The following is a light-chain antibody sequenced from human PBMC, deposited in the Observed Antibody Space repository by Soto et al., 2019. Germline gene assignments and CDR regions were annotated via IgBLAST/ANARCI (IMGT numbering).Light chain of an antibody. CDR2: EVS. CDR3: SSYTSSSTLV. CDR1: SSDFGGYNY. J-gene: IGLJ2*01. Sequence: QSALTQPASVSGSPGQSITISCTGTSSDFGGYNYDSWYQQHPGKAPKLMIYEVSNRPSGVSNRFSGSKSGNTASLTISGLQAEDEADYYCSSYTSSSTLVFGGGTKLTVL. V-gene: IGLV2-14*01.